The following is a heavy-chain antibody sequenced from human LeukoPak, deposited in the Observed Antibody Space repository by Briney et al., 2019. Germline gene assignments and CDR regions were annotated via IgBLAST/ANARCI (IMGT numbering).Heavy chain of an antibody. CDR1: GYTFTGYY. V-gene: IGHV1-2*06. CDR3: ASWGSNYYDSSGYYPLGY. J-gene: IGHJ4*02. CDR2: INPNSGGT. D-gene: IGHD3-22*01. Sequence: GASVKVSCKASGYTFTGYYMHWVRQAPGQGLEWMGRINPNSGGTNYAQKFQGRVTMTRDTSISTAYMELSRLRSDDTAVYYCASWGSNYYDSSGYYPLGYWGQGTLVTVSS.